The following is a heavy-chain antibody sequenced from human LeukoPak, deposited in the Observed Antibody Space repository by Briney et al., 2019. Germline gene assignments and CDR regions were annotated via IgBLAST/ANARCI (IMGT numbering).Heavy chain of an antibody. V-gene: IGHV3-23*01. CDR1: GFTFSSQS. CDR2: ISGSGDNT. J-gene: IGHJ4*02. CDR3: VKWTGYGMN. Sequence: GVSLRLSCAASGFTFSSQSMTWVRQAPGKGLEWVSGISGSGDNTYYGDSVKGRFTISRDNSKSTMYLQMNSLRVEDTAVYYCVKWTGYGMNWGQGTLVTVSS. D-gene: IGHD3/OR15-3a*01.